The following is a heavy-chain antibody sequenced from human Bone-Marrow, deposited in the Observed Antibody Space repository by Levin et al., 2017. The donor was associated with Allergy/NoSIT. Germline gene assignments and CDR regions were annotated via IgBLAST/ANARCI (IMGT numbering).Heavy chain of an antibody. CDR2: VYYSGST. CDR1: CGSIRTSY. J-gene: IGHJ4*02. Sequence: RSQTLSLTCTVSCGSIRTSYWSWIRQPPGKGLEWIGYVYYSGSTNYNPSLKSRVTMSVDTSKNHFSLKLSSVTAADTALYYCARHAGPIHLWLMDYWGQGTLVTVSS. CDR3: ARHAGPIHLWLMDY. V-gene: IGHV4-59*08. D-gene: IGHD5-18*01.